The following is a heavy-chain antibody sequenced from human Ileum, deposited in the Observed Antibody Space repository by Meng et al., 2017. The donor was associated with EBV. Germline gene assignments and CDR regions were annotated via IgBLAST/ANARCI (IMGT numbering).Heavy chain of an antibody. V-gene: IGHV1-3*01. D-gene: IGHD6-13*01. Sequence: QVRLCPSGAEVKQPGASVKVSCKASGFTFTDDVIQWVRQAPGQRPEWMGWIIVGTGRTEYSQNLQGRVTITWDTSASTAYMELSSLRSEDTAVYYCARDSVIAAGSYCDYWGQGALVTVSS. CDR3: ARDSVIAAGSYCDY. J-gene: IGHJ4*02. CDR2: IIVGTGRT. CDR1: GFTFTDDV.